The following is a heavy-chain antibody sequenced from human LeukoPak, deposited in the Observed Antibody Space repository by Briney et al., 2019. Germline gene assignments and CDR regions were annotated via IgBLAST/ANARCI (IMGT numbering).Heavy chain of an antibody. J-gene: IGHJ1*01. CDR2: ISYDGSNK. D-gene: IGHD3-9*01. V-gene: IGHV3-30-3*01. CDR3: ARDGHYDILTGYFQD. CDR1: GFTFSSYA. Sequence: QPGGSLRLSCAASGFTFSSYAMHWVRQAPGKGLEWVAVISYDGSNKYYADSVKGRFTISRDNAKNSLYLQMNSLRAEDTAVYYCARDGHYDILTGYFQDWGQGTLVTVSS.